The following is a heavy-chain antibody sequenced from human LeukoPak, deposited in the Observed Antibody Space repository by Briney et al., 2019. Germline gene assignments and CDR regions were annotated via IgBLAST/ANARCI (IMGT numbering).Heavy chain of an antibody. V-gene: IGHV1-18*01. J-gene: IGHJ4*02. CDR3: ARDQSGSYYYYFDY. D-gene: IGHD1-26*01. CDR1: GYTFTSYG. Sequence: ASVKVSCKASGYTFTSYGISWVRQAPGQGLEWMGWISAYNGNTNYAQKLQGRVTMTTDTSTSTAYMELRSLRSDDTAVYYCARDQSGSYYYYFDYWGQGTLVTVSS. CDR2: ISAYNGNT.